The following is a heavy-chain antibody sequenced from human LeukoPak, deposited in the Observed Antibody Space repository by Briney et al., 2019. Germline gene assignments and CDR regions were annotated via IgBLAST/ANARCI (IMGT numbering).Heavy chain of an antibody. CDR2: IIPIFGTA. V-gene: IGHV1-69*05. D-gene: IGHD3-10*01. CDR3: ARSITLVRGVFDY. CDR1: GGTFSSYA. Sequence: SVKVSCKASGGTFSSYAISWVRQAPGQGLEWMGGIIPIFGTANYAQKFQGRVTMTKDTSTSIAYMELRSLRSDDTAVYYCARSITLVRGVFDYWGQGTLVTVSS. J-gene: IGHJ4*02.